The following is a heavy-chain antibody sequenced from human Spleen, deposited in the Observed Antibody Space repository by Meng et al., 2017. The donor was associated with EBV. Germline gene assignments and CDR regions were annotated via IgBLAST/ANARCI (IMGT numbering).Heavy chain of an antibody. V-gene: IGHV1-18*01. D-gene: IGHD3-10*01. J-gene: IGHJ4*02. CDR2: ISPYNGNT. CDR1: GYSFKNYG. CDR3: ARDRPIVRDIIINDY. Sequence: QVQMVQSGAEVKKPGASVKVSCKASGYSFKNYGISWVRQAPGQGLEWMGWISPYNGNTNSAQKFQGRVIMTTDTSRSTAYMELRSLTSDDTAVYYCARDRPIVRDIIINDYWGQGTLVTVSS.